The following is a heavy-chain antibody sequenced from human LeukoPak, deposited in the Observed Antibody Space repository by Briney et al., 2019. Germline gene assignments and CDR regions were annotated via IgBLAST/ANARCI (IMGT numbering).Heavy chain of an antibody. J-gene: IGHJ4*02. V-gene: IGHV3-23*01. Sequence: GGSLRLSCAASGFSVSSNYMNWVRQAPGKGLEWVSAISGSGGSTYYADSVKGRFTISRDNSKNTLYLQMNGLRAEDTAVYYCAKNFLWAGSGSPFDYWGQGTLVTVSS. D-gene: IGHD3-10*01. CDR2: ISGSGGST. CDR3: AKNFLWAGSGSPFDY. CDR1: GFSVSSNY.